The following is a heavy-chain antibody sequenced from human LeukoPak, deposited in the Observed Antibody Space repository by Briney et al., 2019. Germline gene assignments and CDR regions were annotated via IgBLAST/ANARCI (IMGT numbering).Heavy chain of an antibody. V-gene: IGHV3-21*01. D-gene: IGHD1-26*01. CDR2: IIGSGRNI. J-gene: IGHJ4*02. Sequence: GGSLRLSCVPSGFTFSGSTINWVRQAPGAGLECVSPIIGSGRNINYADSVKGRFTMSRDNAKNSVYLQMNSLRAEDTAVFYGARSPPSGSYYDYGGQGTLVTVSS. CDR3: ARSPPSGSYYDY. CDR1: GFTFSGST.